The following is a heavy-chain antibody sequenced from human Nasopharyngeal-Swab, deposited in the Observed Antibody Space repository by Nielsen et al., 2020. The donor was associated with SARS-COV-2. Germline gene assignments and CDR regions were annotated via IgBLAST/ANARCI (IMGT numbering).Heavy chain of an antibody. CDR3: ARMTPLAVAGGSWFDP. CDR2: INHSGST. V-gene: IGHV4-34*01. J-gene: IGHJ5*02. CDR1: GGSFSGYY. Sequence: SQTLSLPCSVYGGSFSGYYWSWIRQPPGKGLEWIGEINHSGSTNYNPSLKSRVTISVDTSKNQFSLKLSSVTAADTAVYYCARMTPLAVAGGSWFDPWGQGTLVTVAS. D-gene: IGHD6-19*01.